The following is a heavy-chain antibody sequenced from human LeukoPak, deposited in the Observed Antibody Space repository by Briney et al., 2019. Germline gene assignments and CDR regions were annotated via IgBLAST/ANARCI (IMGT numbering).Heavy chain of an antibody. V-gene: IGHV3-30*18. CDR3: AKDRGLAVAVYYFDY. CDR2: ISYDGSNK. J-gene: IGHJ4*02. D-gene: IGHD6-19*01. Sequence: GGSLRLSCAASGFTFNSYGLHWVRQAPGKGLEWVASISYDGSNKYYADSVKGRFTISRDTFKNTLYLQMNSLRGEDTAVYYCAKDRGLAVAVYYFDYWGQGTLVTVSS. CDR1: GFTFNSYG.